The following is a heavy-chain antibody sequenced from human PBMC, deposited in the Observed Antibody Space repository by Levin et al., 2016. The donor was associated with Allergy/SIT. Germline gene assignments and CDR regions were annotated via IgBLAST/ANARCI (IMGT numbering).Heavy chain of an antibody. CDR3: ARASLSQGFSDAFEI. D-gene: IGHD3-3*01. Sequence: GESLKISCAASGFTFSKYDIHWVRQAAGKGLEWVSAVGSGGDTYYSERGRFTVSRDNAKNSSYLHMNSLRVGDTAVYYCARASLSQGFSDAFEIWGPGTTVTVSS. J-gene: IGHJ3*02. V-gene: IGHV3-13*04. CDR1: GFTFSKYD. CDR2: VGSGGDT.